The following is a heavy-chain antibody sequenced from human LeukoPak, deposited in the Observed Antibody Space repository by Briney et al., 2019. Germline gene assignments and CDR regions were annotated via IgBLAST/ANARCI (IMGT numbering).Heavy chain of an antibody. CDR1: GYTFTSYY. Sequence: ASVKVSCKASGYTFTSYYMHWVRQAPGQELEWMGIITPSSGSTRYAQKFQGRVTMTRDTSTSTVYMELSSLRSEDTALYYCARDTNAYSYDSSGYYPLDYWGQGTLVTVSS. D-gene: IGHD3-22*01. CDR2: ITPSSGST. J-gene: IGHJ4*02. V-gene: IGHV1-46*01. CDR3: ARDTNAYSYDSSGYYPLDY.